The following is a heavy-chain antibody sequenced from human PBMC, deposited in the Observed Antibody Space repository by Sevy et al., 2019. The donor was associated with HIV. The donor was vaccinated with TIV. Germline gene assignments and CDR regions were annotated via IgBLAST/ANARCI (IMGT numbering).Heavy chain of an antibody. CDR3: ARDSFCTGGICRMFFDD. CDR1: DASLTSYY. V-gene: IGHV4-59*13. CDR2: IYYKGRT. Sequence: SETLSLTCTVSDASLTSYYWSWIRYSPGKGLEWIGNIYYKGRTNYNRSLKSRVIISVDTSKGQFSLRLNSVTPADTALYYCARDSFCTGGICRMFFDDWGQGILVTVSS. D-gene: IGHD2-15*01. J-gene: IGHJ4*02.